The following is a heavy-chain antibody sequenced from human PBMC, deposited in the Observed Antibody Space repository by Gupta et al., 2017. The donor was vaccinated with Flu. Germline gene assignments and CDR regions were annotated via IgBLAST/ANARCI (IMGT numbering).Heavy chain of an antibody. CDR3: AREVGGGKTIDY. D-gene: IGHD1-26*01. CDR1: GGSISSYY. CDR2: IYYSGST. Sequence: QVQLQESGPGLVKPSETLSLTCTVSGGSISSYYWSWIRQPPGKGLEWIGYIYYSGSTNYNPSLKSRVTISVDTSKNQFSLKLSSVTAADTAVYYCAREVGGGKTIDYWGQGTLVTVSS. J-gene: IGHJ4*02. V-gene: IGHV4-59*01.